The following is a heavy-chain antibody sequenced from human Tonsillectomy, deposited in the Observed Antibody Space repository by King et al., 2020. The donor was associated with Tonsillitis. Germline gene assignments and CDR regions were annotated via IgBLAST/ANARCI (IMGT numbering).Heavy chain of an antibody. CDR3: AVGVLSYDSGSYDASYAFAS. J-gene: IGHJ3*02. Sequence: QLVQSGGGLVQPGGSLRLSCAASGFSFSDHYMDWVRQAPGKGLEWVGRTRNKAHTYTTEYAASVKGRFTISRDDSKNSVYLQMNSLKTEDTAVYYSAVGVLSYDSGSYDASYAFASWGHGAMVTVSS. V-gene: IGHV3-72*01. CDR1: GFSFSDHY. CDR2: TRNKAHTYTT. D-gene: IGHD3-10*01.